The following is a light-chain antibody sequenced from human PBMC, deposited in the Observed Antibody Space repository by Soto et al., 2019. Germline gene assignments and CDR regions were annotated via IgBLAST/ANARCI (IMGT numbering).Light chain of an antibody. CDR3: QQSNNWPPIT. CDR2: AAS. CDR1: QSISRN. V-gene: IGKV3-15*01. Sequence: EVVMTQSPATLSVSPGERATLSCRASQSISRNLAWYQQKPGQAPRLLIYAASTRATGIPARFSGSGSGTEFTLTIRSLQSEDFAVYYCQQSNNWPPITFGQGTRLEIK. J-gene: IGKJ5*01.